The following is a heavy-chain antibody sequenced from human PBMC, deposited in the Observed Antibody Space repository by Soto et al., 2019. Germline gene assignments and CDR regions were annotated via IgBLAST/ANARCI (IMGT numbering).Heavy chain of an antibody. V-gene: IGHV1-3*01. D-gene: IGHD6-13*01. CDR2: INAGNGAT. CDR1: GYTFTTYA. J-gene: IGHJ4*02. CDR3: ARGSAAAGPYYFDY. Sequence: ASVKVSCKASGYTFTTYAMRWVRQAPGQRLEWMGWINAGNGATKYSQDFQDRVTIARDTSANTAFMELSSLTSEDTAGYYCARGSAAAGPYYFDYWAQGTLVTVSS.